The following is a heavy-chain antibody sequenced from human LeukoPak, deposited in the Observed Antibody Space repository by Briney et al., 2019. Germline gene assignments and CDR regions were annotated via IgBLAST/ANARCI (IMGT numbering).Heavy chain of an antibody. D-gene: IGHD3-22*01. CDR3: AKDRIGDYYDSWGAFDI. CDR2: ISGSGGST. J-gene: IGHJ3*02. V-gene: IGHV3-23*01. CDR1: GFTFSSYA. Sequence: PGGPLRLSCAASGFTFSSYAMSWVRQAPGKGLEWVSAISGSGGSTYYADSVKGRFTISRDNSKNTLYLQMNSLRAEDTAVYYCAKDRIGDYYDSWGAFDIWGQGTMVTVSS.